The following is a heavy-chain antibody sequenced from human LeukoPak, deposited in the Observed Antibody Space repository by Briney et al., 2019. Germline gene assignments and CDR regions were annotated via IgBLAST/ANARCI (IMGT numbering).Heavy chain of an antibody. Sequence: ASVKVSCKASGGTFTNYAFNWVRQAPGQGLEWMGWINPNTGDTNYARKFQGRVTMTRDTSTATAYMEVNRLRSDDTAVFFCATAHQETTMVPLDYWGQGTLITVSS. CDR3: ATAHQETTMVPLDY. J-gene: IGHJ4*02. CDR2: INPNTGDT. V-gene: IGHV1-2*02. D-gene: IGHD5-18*01. CDR1: GGTFTNYA.